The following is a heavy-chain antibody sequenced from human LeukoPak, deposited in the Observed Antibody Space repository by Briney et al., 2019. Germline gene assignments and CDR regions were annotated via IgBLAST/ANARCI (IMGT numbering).Heavy chain of an antibody. V-gene: IGHV3-30*02. J-gene: IGHJ4*02. CDR3: AKDQTSGSYYFDY. CDR2: IRYDGSNK. CDR1: GFTFSNYG. Sequence: PGGSLRLSYAASGFTFSNYGMHWVRQAPGKGLEWVAFIRYDGSNKYYADSVKGRFTISRDNTKNTLYLQMNSLRAEDTAVYYCAKDQTSGSYYFDYWGQGTLVTVSS. D-gene: IGHD1-26*01.